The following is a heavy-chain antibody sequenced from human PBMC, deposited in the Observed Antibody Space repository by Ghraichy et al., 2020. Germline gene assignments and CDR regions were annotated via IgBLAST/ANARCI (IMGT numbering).Heavy chain of an antibody. CDR2: INHSGST. D-gene: IGHD3-3*01. CDR3: ARGIRFLEWLWENDAFDI. Sequence: ESLNISCAVYGGSFSGYYWSWIRQPPGKGLEWIGEINHSGSTNYNPSLKSRVTISVDTSKNQFSLKLSSVTAADTAVYYCARGIRFLEWLWENDAFDIWGQGTMVTVSS. CDR1: GGSFSGYY. V-gene: IGHV4-34*01. J-gene: IGHJ3*02.